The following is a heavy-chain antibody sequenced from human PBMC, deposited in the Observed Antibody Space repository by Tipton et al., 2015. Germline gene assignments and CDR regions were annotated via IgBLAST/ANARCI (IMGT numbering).Heavy chain of an antibody. V-gene: IGHV5-51*01. CDR3: ARLMSGRFDY. Sequence: VQLVQSGAEVKKPGESLRISCQGSGYSFNDFFIAWVRQMPGKGLEWMGIIFPGDSDTKYDPSFRGQVTFSVDRSVSAAYLQWASLKASDTAMYYCARLMSGRFDYWGQGTLVTVSS. CDR1: GYSFNDFF. J-gene: IGHJ4*02. CDR2: IFPGDSDT. D-gene: IGHD3-10*01.